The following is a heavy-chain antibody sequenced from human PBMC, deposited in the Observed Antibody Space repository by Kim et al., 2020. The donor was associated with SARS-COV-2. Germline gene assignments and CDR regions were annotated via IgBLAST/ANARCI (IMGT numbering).Heavy chain of an antibody. V-gene: IGHV3-23*01. CDR3: AKDVTVSVVVTATYFDY. J-gene: IGHJ4*02. CDR2: ISGSGGST. Sequence: GGSLRLSCAASGFTFSSYAMSWVRQAPGKGLEWVSAISGSGGSTYYADSVKGRFTISRDNSKNTLYLQMNSLRAEDTAVYYCAKDVTVSVVVTATYFDYWGQGTLVTVSS. CDR1: GFTFSSYA. D-gene: IGHD2-21*02.